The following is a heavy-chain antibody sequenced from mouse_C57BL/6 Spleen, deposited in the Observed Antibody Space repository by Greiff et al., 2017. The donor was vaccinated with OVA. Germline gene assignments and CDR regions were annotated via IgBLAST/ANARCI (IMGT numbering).Heavy chain of an antibody. CDR2: INPNNGGT. Sequence: EVQLQQSGPELVKPGASVKIPCKASGYTFTDYNMHWVKQSHGKSLEWIGDINPNNGGTIYNQKFKGKATLTVDKSSSTAYMELRSLTSKDTAVYYGARSRGYYSNLYYAMDYWGQGTSVTVSS. V-gene: IGHV1-18*01. D-gene: IGHD2-5*01. CDR3: ARSRGYYSNLYYAMDY. CDR1: GYTFTDYN. J-gene: IGHJ4*01.